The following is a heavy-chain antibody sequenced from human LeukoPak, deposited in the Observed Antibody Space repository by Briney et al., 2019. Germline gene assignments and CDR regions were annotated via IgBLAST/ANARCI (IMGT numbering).Heavy chain of an antibody. Sequence: GASVKASCKASGYTFTGYYMHWVRQAPGQGLEWMGWINPNSGGTNYAQKFQGRVTMTRVTSITTVYMEMRRLTSDDTAVYYCARVAYGNNATPFDHWGQGTLVIVSS. CDR1: GYTFTGYY. CDR3: ARVAYGNNATPFDH. D-gene: IGHD4-11*01. J-gene: IGHJ4*02. V-gene: IGHV1-2*02. CDR2: INPNSGGT.